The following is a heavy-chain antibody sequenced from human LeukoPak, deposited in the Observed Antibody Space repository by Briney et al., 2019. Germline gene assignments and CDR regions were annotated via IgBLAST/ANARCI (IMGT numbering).Heavy chain of an antibody. CDR1: GFTFDDYA. D-gene: IGHD6-19*01. Sequence: GGSLRLSCAASGFTFDDYAMHWVRQAPGKGLEGVSGISWNSGSIGYADSVKGRFTISRDNAKNSLYLQMNSLRAEDTALYYCAKDTRFAVAGTGYFDYWGQGTLVTVSS. V-gene: IGHV3-9*01. J-gene: IGHJ4*02. CDR2: ISWNSGSI. CDR3: AKDTRFAVAGTGYFDY.